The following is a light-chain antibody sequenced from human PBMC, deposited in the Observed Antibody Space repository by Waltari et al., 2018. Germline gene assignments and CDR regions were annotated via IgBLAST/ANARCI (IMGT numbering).Light chain of an antibody. CDR2: EVS. V-gene: IGLV2-14*01. CDR3: SSYTSSGTYV. Sequence: QSALTQPASVSGSPGQPITISCTGTGSDVGGYNYVSWYQHHPGKAPQLMIYEVSNRPSGVSNRFSGSKSGNTASLTISGLQAEDEADYYCSSYTSSGTYVFGTGTKVTVL. CDR1: GSDVGGYNY. J-gene: IGLJ1*01.